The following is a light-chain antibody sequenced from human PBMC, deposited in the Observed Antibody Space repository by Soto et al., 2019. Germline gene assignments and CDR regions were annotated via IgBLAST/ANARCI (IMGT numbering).Light chain of an antibody. CDR3: SSYAGSNNYV. Sequence: QSALTQPPSASGSPVQSVTISCTGTSSDAGGDNYVSWYQQHPGKAPKLMIYEVSKRPSGVPDRFSGSKSGNTASLTVSGLQAEDEADYYCSSYAGSNNYVFGSGTKLTVL. CDR2: EVS. J-gene: IGLJ1*01. V-gene: IGLV2-8*01. CDR1: SSDAGGDNY.